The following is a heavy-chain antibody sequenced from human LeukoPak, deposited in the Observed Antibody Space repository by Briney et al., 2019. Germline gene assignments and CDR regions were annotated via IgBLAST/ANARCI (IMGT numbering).Heavy chain of an antibody. J-gene: IGHJ4*02. V-gene: IGHV1-18*01. Sequence: GASVKVSCKASGYTLTSYGISWVRQAPGQGLEWMGWISAYNGNTNYAQKLQGRVTMTTDTSTSTAYMELRSLRSDDTAVYYCARGKMYYYDSSGYYYDYWGQGTLVTVSS. CDR1: GYTLTSYG. CDR3: ARGKMYYYDSSGYYYDY. CDR2: ISAYNGNT. D-gene: IGHD3-22*01.